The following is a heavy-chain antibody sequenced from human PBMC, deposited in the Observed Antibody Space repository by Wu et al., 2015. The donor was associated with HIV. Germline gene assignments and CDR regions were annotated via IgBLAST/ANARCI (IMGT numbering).Heavy chain of an antibody. V-gene: IGHV1-58*02. J-gene: IGHJ6*02. D-gene: IGHD2-2*02. CDR2: IVVGSGNT. CDR3: AADPRTYCSSTSCYSYYYYGMDV. Sequence: QMQLVQSGPEVKKPGTSVKVSCKASGFTFTSSAMQWVRQARGQRLEWIGWIVVGSGNTNYAQKFQERVTITRDMSTSTAYMELSSLRSEDTAVYYCAADPRTYCSSTSCYSYYYYGMDVWGQGP. CDR1: GFTFTSSA.